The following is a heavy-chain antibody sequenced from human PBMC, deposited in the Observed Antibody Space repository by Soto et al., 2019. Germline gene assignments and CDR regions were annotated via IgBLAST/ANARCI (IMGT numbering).Heavy chain of an antibody. D-gene: IGHD2-15*01. CDR2: INPNSGGT. CDR1: GYTFTGYY. V-gene: IGHV1-2*04. J-gene: IGHJ4*02. Sequence: ASVKVSCTDSGYTFTGYYMQWVRQAPGQGLEWMGWINPNSGGTNYAQKFQGWVTMTRDTSISTAYMELSRLRSDDTAVYYCARDLKRGDCSGGSCYEEVAFDYWGQGTLVTVSS. CDR3: ARDLKRGDCSGGSCYEEVAFDY.